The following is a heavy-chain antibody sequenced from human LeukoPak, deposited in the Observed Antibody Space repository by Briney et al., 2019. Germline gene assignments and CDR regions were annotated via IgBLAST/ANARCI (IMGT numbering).Heavy chain of an antibody. CDR2: IYYTGIT. V-gene: IGHV4-59*01. CDR3: ARGGGPPSYFDC. D-gene: IGHD3-16*01. CDR1: GGSISSYY. J-gene: IGHJ4*02. Sequence: SETLSLTCTVSGGSISSYYWSWIRQPPGKTLEWIGYIYYTGITNYNPSLKSRITISLDTSRNQFSLKLSSVTAADTAMYYCARGGGPPSYFDCWGQGTLVTGSS.